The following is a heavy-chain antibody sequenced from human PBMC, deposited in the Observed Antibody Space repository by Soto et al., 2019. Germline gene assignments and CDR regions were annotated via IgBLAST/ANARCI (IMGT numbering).Heavy chain of an antibody. D-gene: IGHD1-1*01. V-gene: IGHV4-31*03. CDR2: IYYSGST. Sequence: PSETPDLTCTVSGGSVNSGGYQWSWIRQHPGKGLEWIGDIYYSGSTYYNPSLKRRVTISIDTSTNHFSLHLSALTAADTAVYYCARAPIPNWNYYGMDVWGQGNTVS. J-gene: IGHJ6*02. CDR3: ARAPIPNWNYYGMDV. CDR1: GGSVNSGGYQ.